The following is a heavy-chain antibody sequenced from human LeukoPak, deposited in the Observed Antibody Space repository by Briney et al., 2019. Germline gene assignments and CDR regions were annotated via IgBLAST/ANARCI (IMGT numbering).Heavy chain of an antibody. CDR1: GFTFSSYS. D-gene: IGHD6-19*01. J-gene: IGHJ4*02. V-gene: IGHV3-15*01. CDR2: IKSKTDGGTT. Sequence: GGSLRLTCAASGFTFSSYSMNWVRQAPGKGLEWVGRIKSKTDGGTTDYAAPVKGRFTISRDDSKNTLYLQMNSLKTEDTAVYYCTTDGWVRTRDTHADYWGQGTLVTVSS. CDR3: TTDGWVRTRDTHADY.